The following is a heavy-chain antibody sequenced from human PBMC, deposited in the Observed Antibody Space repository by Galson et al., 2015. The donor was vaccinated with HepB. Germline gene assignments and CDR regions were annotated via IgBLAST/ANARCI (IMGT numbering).Heavy chain of an antibody. Sequence: SVKVSCKASGGTFSSYAISWVRQAPGQGLEWMGRIIPILGIANYAQKFQGRVTITADKSTSTAYMELSSLRSEDTAVYYCARDLRVVEMATIYGMDVWGQGTTVTVSS. CDR1: GGTFSSYA. CDR2: IIPILGIA. D-gene: IGHD5-24*01. CDR3: ARDLRVVEMATIYGMDV. J-gene: IGHJ6*02. V-gene: IGHV1-69*04.